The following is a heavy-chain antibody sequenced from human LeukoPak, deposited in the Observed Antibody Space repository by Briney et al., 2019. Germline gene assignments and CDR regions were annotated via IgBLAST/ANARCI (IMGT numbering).Heavy chain of an antibody. J-gene: IGHJ4*02. CDR2: IYQSGST. CDR1: GYSISTGCY. Sequence: PSETLSLTCAVSGYSISTGCYWGWIRQPPGKGLEWIGNIYQSGSTYYNPSLKSRLTISVGTSQNQFTLKLASVTAADTAIYYCARTWDVFSYEDYWGQGILVTVSS. V-gene: IGHV4-38-2*01. D-gene: IGHD5-18*01. CDR3: ARTWDVFSYEDY.